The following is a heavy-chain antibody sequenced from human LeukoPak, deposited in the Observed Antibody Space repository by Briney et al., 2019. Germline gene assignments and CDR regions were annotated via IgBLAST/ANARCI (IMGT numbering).Heavy chain of an antibody. D-gene: IGHD6-19*01. CDR3: TRDEPDSLSSGWYEVHFDY. J-gene: IGHJ4*02. CDR2: IRSKAYGGTT. Sequence: GGSLRLSCTASGFTFGDYAMSWVRQAPGKGLEWVGFIRSKAYGGTTEYAASVKGRFTISRDDSKSIAYLQMNSLKTEDTAVYYCTRDEPDSLSSGWYEVHFDYWGQGTLVTVSS. V-gene: IGHV3-49*04. CDR1: GFTFGDYA.